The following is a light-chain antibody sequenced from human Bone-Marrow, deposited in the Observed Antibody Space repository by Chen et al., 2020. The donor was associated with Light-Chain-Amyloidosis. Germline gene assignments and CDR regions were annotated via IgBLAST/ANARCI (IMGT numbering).Light chain of an antibody. Sequence: DIVMTQSPLSLPVNPGEPASISCRSSQSLLHSNGYNYWAWYLQKPGQSPQLLIYLGSERASGVPDRFSGRGSGTDFTLKISRVEAEDVGVYYCMQALQTPFTFGQGTRLEIK. V-gene: IGKV2-28*01. J-gene: IGKJ5*01. CDR2: LGS. CDR3: MQALQTPFT. CDR1: QSLLHSNGYNY.